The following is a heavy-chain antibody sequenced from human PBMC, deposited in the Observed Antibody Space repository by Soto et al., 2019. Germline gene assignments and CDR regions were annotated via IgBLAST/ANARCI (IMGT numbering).Heavy chain of an antibody. CDR2: VYNSGST. CDR1: GDSLSAGPYH. V-gene: IGHV4-39*01. Sequence: SETLSLTCSVSGDSLSAGPYHWGWIRQPPGKGLEWIGNVYNSGSTSYSPSLKSRVTISVDTSKNQFSLRLTSVTAADTAVYFCARQPPSRPFDCWGQGTLVTASS. CDR3: ARQPPSRPFDC. J-gene: IGHJ4*02.